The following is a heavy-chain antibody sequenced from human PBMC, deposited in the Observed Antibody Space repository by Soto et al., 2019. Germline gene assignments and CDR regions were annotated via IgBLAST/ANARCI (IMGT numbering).Heavy chain of an antibody. D-gene: IGHD2-15*01. V-gene: IGHV3-30-3*01. CDR1: GFSFSHYA. J-gene: IGHJ3*02. CDR3: ARESRYCSGGSCSSQHAFDI. Sequence: QVQLVESGGGLVHPGMSLRLSCAASGFSFSHYAMHWVCQAPGKGLEWVALISYDGSNKYYADSVRGRFTISRDNTENTXYXXMDSLRAEDTAEYYCARESRYCSGGSCSSQHAFDIWGQGTMVTVSS. CDR2: ISYDGSNK.